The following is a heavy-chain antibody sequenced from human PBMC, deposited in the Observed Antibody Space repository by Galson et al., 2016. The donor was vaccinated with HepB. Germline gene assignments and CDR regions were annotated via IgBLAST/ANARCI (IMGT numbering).Heavy chain of an antibody. J-gene: IGHJ4*02. CDR2: ISYDGSTK. CDR1: GFTFSSYA. D-gene: IGHD1-26*01. Sequence: SLRLSCAASGFTFSSYAMHWVRQAPGKGLEWVALISYDGSTKYYADSVRGRFTISRDNSKNTLYLQMNSLRPEDTAVYYCARKWASDRTIIDYWGQGTLVTVSS. V-gene: IGHV3-30-3*01. CDR3: ARKWASDRTIIDY.